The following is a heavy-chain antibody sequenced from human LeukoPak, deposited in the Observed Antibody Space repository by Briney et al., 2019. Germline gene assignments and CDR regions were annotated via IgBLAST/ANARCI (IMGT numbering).Heavy chain of an antibody. CDR1: GFTFSYYA. CDR2: IGHGGVHT. J-gene: IGHJ4*02. D-gene: IGHD6-25*01. V-gene: IGHV3-23*01. CDR3: AKEENSGGWAFDF. Sequence: GGSLRLPCAASGFTFSYYAMSWVRQAPGKGLEWVSDIGHGGVHTYYAESVKGRFTISRDDSKNTLFLQMNSLRADDTAVYSCAKEENSGGWAFDFWGQGAMVTVSS.